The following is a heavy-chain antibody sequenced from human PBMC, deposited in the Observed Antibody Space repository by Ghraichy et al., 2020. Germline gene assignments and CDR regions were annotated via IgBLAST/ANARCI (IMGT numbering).Heavy chain of an antibody. D-gene: IGHD6-19*01. J-gene: IGHJ6*02. V-gene: IGHV1-2*04. CDR1: GYTFTGYY. CDR2: INPNSGGT. Sequence: ASVKVSCKASGYTFTGYYMHWVRQAPGQGLEWMGWINPNSGGTNYAQKFQGWVTMTRDTSISTAYMELSRLRSDDTAVYYCARGARSRAVAGLSGRQPHLAFYYYYGMDVWGQETTVTVSS. CDR3: ARGARSRAVAGLSGRQPHLAFYYYYGMDV.